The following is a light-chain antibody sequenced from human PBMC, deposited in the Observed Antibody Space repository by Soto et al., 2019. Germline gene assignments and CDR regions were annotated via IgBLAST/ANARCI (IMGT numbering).Light chain of an antibody. CDR2: GVS. CDR3: QQYHNTPIT. Sequence: EIVLTHSPGTLSLSPGERATLSCRASQSVSSNYLAWYQQIPGQAPRLLIYGVSSRAAGIPDRFSGSGSGTDFTLTINRLEPEDFAVYYCQQYHNTPITFGQGTRLENK. J-gene: IGKJ5*01. CDR1: QSVSSNY. V-gene: IGKV3-20*01.